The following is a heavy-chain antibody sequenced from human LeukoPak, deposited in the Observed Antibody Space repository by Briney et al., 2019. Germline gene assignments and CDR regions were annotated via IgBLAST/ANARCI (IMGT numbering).Heavy chain of an antibody. D-gene: IGHD4-23*01. J-gene: IGHJ5*02. CDR2: FDPEDGET. CDR3: ATFGCNSVGRVFWFDP. CDR1: GYTLTELS. V-gene: IGHV1-24*01. Sequence: GASVKVSCKVSGYTLTELSMHWVRQAPGKGLEWMGGFDPEDGETIYAQKFQGRVTMTEDTSTDTAYMELSSLRSEDTAVYYCATFGCNSVGRVFWFDPWGQGTLVTVSS.